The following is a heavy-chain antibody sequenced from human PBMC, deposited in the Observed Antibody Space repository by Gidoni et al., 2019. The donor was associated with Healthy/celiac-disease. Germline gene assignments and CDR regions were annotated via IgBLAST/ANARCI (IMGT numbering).Heavy chain of an antibody. CDR3: TTGGDYAEGRDY. Sequence: SLRLPCAAPGFTFRNAWMSWARQAPGKGLELVGLSKSKADGGTTDYAAPVKGRFTISRDDSKNTRYLQMNSLKTEDTAVYYCTTGGDYAEGRDYWGQGTLVTVSS. D-gene: IGHD4-17*01. V-gene: IGHV3-15*01. J-gene: IGHJ4*02. CDR2: SKSKADGGTT. CDR1: GFTFRNAW.